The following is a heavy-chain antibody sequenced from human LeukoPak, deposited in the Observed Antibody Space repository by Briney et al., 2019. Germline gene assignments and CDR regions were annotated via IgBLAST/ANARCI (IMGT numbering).Heavy chain of an antibody. D-gene: IGHD6-19*01. V-gene: IGHV1-46*01. Sequence: GASVKVSCKASGYTFTSYYMHWVRQAPGQGLEWMGIINPSGGSTSYAQKFQGRVTMTRDTSTSTVYMELSSLRSEDTAVYYCAREPGLSGCAKDLDYWGQGTLVTVSS. CDR2: INPSGGST. J-gene: IGHJ4*02. CDR3: AREPGLSGCAKDLDY. CDR1: GYTFTSYY.